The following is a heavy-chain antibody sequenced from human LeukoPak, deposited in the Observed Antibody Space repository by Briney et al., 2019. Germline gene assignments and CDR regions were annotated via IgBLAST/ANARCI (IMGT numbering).Heavy chain of an antibody. D-gene: IGHD6-13*01. CDR1: GFTFSSYW. CDR2: INSDGSST. V-gene: IGHV3-74*01. Sequence: GGSLRLSCAASGFTFSSYWMHWVRQAPGKGLVWVSRINSDGSSTSYADSVKGRFTISRDNAKNTLYLQMNSLRDEDTAVYYCARDGLGYSSSWYLGYNWFDPWGQGTLVTVSS. J-gene: IGHJ5*02. CDR3: ARDGLGYSSSWYLGYNWFDP.